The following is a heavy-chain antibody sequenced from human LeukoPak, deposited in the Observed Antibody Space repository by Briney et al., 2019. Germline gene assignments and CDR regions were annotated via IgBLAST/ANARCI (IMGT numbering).Heavy chain of an antibody. V-gene: IGHV3-53*01. CDR3: ARARRDGYNPYYFDY. CDR2: IYSGGST. Sequence: GGSLRLSCAASGFTVSSNYMSWVRQAPGKGLEWVSVIYSGGSTYYADSVKGRFTISRDNSKNTLYLQMNSLRAEDTAVYYCARARRDGYNPYYFDYWGQGTLVTVSP. CDR1: GFTVSSNY. J-gene: IGHJ4*02. D-gene: IGHD5-24*01.